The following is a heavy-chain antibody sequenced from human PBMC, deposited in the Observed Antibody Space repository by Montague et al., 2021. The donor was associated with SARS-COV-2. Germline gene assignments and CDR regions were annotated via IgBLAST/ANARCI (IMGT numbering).Heavy chain of an antibody. V-gene: IGHV4-59*02. CDR3: ARETMTADAFDI. CDR2: FYSVGST. J-gene: IGHJ3*02. D-gene: IGHD1-14*01. Sequence: SETLSLTCTVSGASVGSSDWGWIRQSPGKGLEWIGYFYSVGSTDYNPSLKRRATISRDTSKNQFSLKVRSVTAADTAVYYCARETMTADAFDIWGQGTMVTASS. CDR1: GASVGSSD.